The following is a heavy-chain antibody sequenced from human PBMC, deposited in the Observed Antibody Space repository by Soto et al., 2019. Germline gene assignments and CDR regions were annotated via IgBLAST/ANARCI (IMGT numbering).Heavy chain of an antibody. V-gene: IGHV4-59*01. CDR1: GDSISSYY. Sequence: ETLSLTCTVSGDSISSYYWSWIRQPPGKGLEWIGYIYYTASTNYNPSLKSRVTISADTSKNQFSLNLRSVTAADTAVYYCARRALGGYNLWGQGTLVTVSS. J-gene: IGHJ4*02. CDR3: ARRALGGYNL. D-gene: IGHD5-12*01. CDR2: IYYTAST.